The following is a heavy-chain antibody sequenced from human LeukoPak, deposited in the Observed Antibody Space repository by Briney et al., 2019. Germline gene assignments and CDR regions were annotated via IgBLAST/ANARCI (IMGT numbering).Heavy chain of an antibody. D-gene: IGHD1-26*01. V-gene: IGHV3-9*01. CDR1: GFTFDDYG. CDR3: AKDIGSGSYSIAPFDY. Sequence: GRSLRLSCAASGFTFDDYGMDWVRQAPGKGREWVSGISWITGTIRYADSVNGRFTISTDNANTSLYMQMTSLTAEDTALYYCAKDIGSGSYSIAPFDYWGQGTLVTVSS. J-gene: IGHJ4*02. CDR2: ISWITGTI.